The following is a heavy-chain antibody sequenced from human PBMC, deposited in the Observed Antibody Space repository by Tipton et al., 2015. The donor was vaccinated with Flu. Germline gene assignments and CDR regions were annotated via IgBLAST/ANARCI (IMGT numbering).Heavy chain of an antibody. CDR1: GYSIRSLHY. V-gene: IGHV4-38-2*01. Sequence: LRLSCDVSGYSIRSLHYWGWIRQFPGKGLEWIGSIFHNGSTYYNPSLRSRVTISVDTSKSQFSLKLSSLTAADTAVYYCARPISLAVAGPFDYWGQGTLVTVSS. D-gene: IGHD6-19*01. CDR2: IFHNGST. CDR3: ARPISLAVAGPFDY. J-gene: IGHJ4*02.